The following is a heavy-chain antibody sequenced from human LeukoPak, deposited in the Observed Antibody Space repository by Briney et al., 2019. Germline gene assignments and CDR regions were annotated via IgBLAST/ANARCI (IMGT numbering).Heavy chain of an antibody. D-gene: IGHD3-3*01. CDR3: ARARAVFGVVISWFDP. Sequence: SETLSLTCTVSGGSISSYYWSWIRQPPGKGLEWIGYIYYSGSTNYNPSLKSRVTISVDTSKNQFSLKLSSVTAADTAVYYCARARAVFGVVISWFDPWGQGTLVTVSS. V-gene: IGHV4-59*12. CDR2: IYYSGST. CDR1: GGSISSYY. J-gene: IGHJ5*02.